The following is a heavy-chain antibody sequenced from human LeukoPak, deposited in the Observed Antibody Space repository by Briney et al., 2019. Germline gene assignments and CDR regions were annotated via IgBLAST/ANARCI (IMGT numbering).Heavy chain of an antibody. CDR3: ARDPYSNYGGDY. CDR2: ISSSSSYI. CDR1: GFTFSNYS. Sequence: PGGSLRLSCAASGFTFSNYSMNWVRQAPGKGLEWVSSISSSSSYIYYADSVQGRFTISRDNAKNSLYLQMNSLRAEDTAVYYCARDPYSNYGGDYWGQGTLVTVSS. D-gene: IGHD4-11*01. V-gene: IGHV3-21*01. J-gene: IGHJ4*02.